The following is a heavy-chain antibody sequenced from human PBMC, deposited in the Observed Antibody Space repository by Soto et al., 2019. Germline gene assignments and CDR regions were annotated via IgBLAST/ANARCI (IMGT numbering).Heavy chain of an antibody. CDR2: TYYRSKWYN. Sequence: RSQTLSLTCAISGDSVSSNSAAWNWIRQSPSRGLEWLGRTYYRSKWYNDYAVSVKSRITINPDTSKNQFSLQLNSVTPEDTAVYYCARVRGYSGYEYYYYGMDVWGQGTTVTVSS. V-gene: IGHV6-1*01. CDR1: GDSVSSNSAA. D-gene: IGHD5-12*01. J-gene: IGHJ6*02. CDR3: ARVRGYSGYEYYYYGMDV.